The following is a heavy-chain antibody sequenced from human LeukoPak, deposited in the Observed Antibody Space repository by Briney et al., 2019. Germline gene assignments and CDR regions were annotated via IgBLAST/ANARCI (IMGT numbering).Heavy chain of an antibody. CDR2: INPNNGGT. V-gene: IGHV1-2*02. D-gene: IGHD3-22*01. CDR1: GYTFTSYD. Sequence: ASVKVSCKASGYTFTSYDINWVRQATGQGPEWMGWINPNNGGTKLAQKFQGRVTMTTDTSISTAYMELSKLTSDDTAMYYCARDQGNGYYINWFDPWGQGTLVTVSS. CDR3: ARDQGNGYYINWFDP. J-gene: IGHJ5*02.